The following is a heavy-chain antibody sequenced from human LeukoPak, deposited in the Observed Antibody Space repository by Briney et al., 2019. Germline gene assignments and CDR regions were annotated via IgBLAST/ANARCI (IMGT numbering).Heavy chain of an antibody. V-gene: IGHV3-74*01. Sequence: GGSLRLSCVASGFTFSNDWMHWVRQAPGKGLVWVSRLYSEGGRTYYADSVKGRFTISRDNSKNTLYLQMNSLRAEDTAVYYCAKDQNCSSTSCYEYYYYGMDVWGQGTTVTVSS. CDR3: AKDQNCSSTSCYEYYYYGMDV. J-gene: IGHJ6*02. CDR1: GFTFSNDW. D-gene: IGHD2-2*01. CDR2: LYSEGGRT.